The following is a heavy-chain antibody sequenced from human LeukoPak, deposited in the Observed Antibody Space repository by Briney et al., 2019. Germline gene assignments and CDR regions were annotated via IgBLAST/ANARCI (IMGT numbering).Heavy chain of an antibody. CDR2: ISYDGNNK. D-gene: IGHD6-13*01. CDR1: GFTFSSYT. V-gene: IGHV3-30-3*01. CDR3: ARDSSGSWPNWFDP. J-gene: IGHJ5*02. Sequence: GGSLRLSCAASGFTFSSYTMHWVRQAPGKGLELLAVISYDGNNKYYADSVEGRFTISRDNFNNTLCLQMNSLRGEDTAVYYCARDSSGSWPNWFDPWGQGTLVTVSS.